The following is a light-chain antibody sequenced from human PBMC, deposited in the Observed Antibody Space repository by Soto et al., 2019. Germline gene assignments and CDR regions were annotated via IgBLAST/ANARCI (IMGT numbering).Light chain of an antibody. Sequence: ALTQPPSASGSPGQSVTISCTGTSSDVGGYNYVSWYQQHPGKVPKLMIYEVNKRPSGVPDRFSGSKSGNTASLTVSGLQAEDEADYYCTSYAGGNNVFGTGTKLTVL. CDR1: SSDVGGYNY. CDR3: TSYAGGNNV. J-gene: IGLJ1*01. V-gene: IGLV2-8*01. CDR2: EVN.